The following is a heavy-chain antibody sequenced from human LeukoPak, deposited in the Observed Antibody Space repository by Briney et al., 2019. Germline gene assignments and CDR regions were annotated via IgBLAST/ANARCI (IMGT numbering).Heavy chain of an antibody. D-gene: IGHD6-13*01. J-gene: IGHJ4*02. CDR3: AKLFGQQLVQDRGDFDY. CDR1: GFTFSSYG. CDR2: ISYDGSNK. V-gene: IGHV3-30*18. Sequence: PGRSLRLSCAASGFTFSSYGMHWVRQAPGKGLEWVAVISYDGSNKYYADSVKGRFTISRDNSKNTLYLQMNSLRAEDTAVYYCAKLFGQQLVQDRGDFDYWGQGTLVTVSS.